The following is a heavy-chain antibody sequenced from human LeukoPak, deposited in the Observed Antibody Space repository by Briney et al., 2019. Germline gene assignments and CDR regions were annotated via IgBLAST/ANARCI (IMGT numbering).Heavy chain of an antibody. V-gene: IGHV1-2*02. CDR1: GYSFTAQY. J-gene: IGHJ4*02. Sequence: ASVKVSCKASGYSFTAQYMHWLRQAPGQGLEWMGWINPNNGDTKYAQNFLGRVIMTRDTSTTTVYMELSSLRSDDTAVYFCASYPRSVDTPPFDYWGQGTLVTVSS. CDR3: ASYPRSVDTPPFDY. D-gene: IGHD3-16*02. CDR2: INPNNGDT.